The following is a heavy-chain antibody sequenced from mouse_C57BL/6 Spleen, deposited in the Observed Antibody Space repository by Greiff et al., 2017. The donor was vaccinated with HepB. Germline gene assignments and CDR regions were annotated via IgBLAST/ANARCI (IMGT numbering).Heavy chain of an antibody. CDR3: AREEVYYDYPYWYFDV. J-gene: IGHJ1*03. CDR1: GYAFSSSW. Sequence: VQLKESGPELVKPGASVKISCKASGYAFSSSWMNWVKQRPGKGLEWIGRIYPGDGDTNYNGKFKGKATLTADKSSSTAYMQLSSLTSEDSAVYFCAREEVYYDYPYWYFDVWGTGTTVTVSS. V-gene: IGHV1-82*01. CDR2: IYPGDGDT. D-gene: IGHD2-4*01.